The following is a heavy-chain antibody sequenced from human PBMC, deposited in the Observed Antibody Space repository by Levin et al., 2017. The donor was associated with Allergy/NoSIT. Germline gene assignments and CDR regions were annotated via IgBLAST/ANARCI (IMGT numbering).Heavy chain of an antibody. CDR2: IYYSGST. Sequence: SETLSLTCTVSGGSVSSGSYYWSWIRQPPGKGLEWIGYIYYSGSTNYNPSLKSRVTISVDTSKNQFSLKLSSVTAADTAVYYCARERNKIAAGKQLGGLGIDPWGQGTLVTVSS. D-gene: IGHD6-13*01. J-gene: IGHJ5*02. V-gene: IGHV4-61*01. CDR3: ARERNKIAAGKQLGGLGIDP. CDR1: GGSVSSGSYY.